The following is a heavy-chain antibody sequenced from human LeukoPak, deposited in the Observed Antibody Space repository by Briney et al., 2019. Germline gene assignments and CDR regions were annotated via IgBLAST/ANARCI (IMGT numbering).Heavy chain of an antibody. CDR2: ITSSSTI. D-gene: IGHD1-26*01. CDR3: ARGGSYYSY. Sequence: GGSLRLSCAASGFTFSSYTMNWVRQAPGKGLEWVSYITSSSTIYYADSVKGRFTISRDNSKNTLYLQMNSLRAEDTAVYYCARGGSYYSYWGQGTLVTVSS. J-gene: IGHJ4*02. CDR1: GFTFSSYT. V-gene: IGHV3-48*01.